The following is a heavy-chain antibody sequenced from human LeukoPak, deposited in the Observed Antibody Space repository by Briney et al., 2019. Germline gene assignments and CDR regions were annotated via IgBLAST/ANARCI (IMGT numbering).Heavy chain of an antibody. CDR1: GFLVSRNY. V-gene: IGHV3-66*01. CDR3: ATRGLSGYYYGMDV. D-gene: IGHD3/OR15-3a*01. J-gene: IGHJ6*02. Sequence: RGSLRLSCAASGFLVSRNYMSWARLAPGKGLEWVSIITSAGSTHYATSVKGRFTISRDNSKNTVYLQMNSLRAEDTAVYYCATRGLSGYYYGMDVWGQGTTVTVSS. CDR2: ITSAGST.